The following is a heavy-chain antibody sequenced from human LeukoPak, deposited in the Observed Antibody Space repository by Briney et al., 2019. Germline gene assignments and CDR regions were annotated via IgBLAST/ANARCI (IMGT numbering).Heavy chain of an antibody. CDR3: ARDNSPKYSSGWYDYGY. CDR1: GFTFSSYS. D-gene: IGHD6-19*01. CDR2: ISSSSSYI. J-gene: IGHJ4*02. Sequence: GGSLRLSCAASGFTFSSYSMNWVCQAPGKGLEWVSSISSSSSYIYYADSVKGRFTISRDNAKNSLYLQMNSLRAEDTAVYYCARDNSPKYSSGWYDYGYWGQGTLVTVSS. V-gene: IGHV3-21*01.